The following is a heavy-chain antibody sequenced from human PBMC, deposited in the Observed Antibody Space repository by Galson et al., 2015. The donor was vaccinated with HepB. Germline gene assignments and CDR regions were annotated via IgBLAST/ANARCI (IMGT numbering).Heavy chain of an antibody. V-gene: IGHV3-30*02. CDR3: VKCSSSWSDFQH. CDR2: IRYDGSNK. J-gene: IGHJ1*01. Sequence: SLGLSCAASGFAFSSLGMHWVRQAPGKGLEWVAFIRYDGSNKYYADSVNGRFTISRDNSQNTLYLQMNSLRAEDSAVYYCVKCSSSWSDFQHWGRGTLVAVSS. D-gene: IGHD6-13*01. CDR1: GFAFSSLG.